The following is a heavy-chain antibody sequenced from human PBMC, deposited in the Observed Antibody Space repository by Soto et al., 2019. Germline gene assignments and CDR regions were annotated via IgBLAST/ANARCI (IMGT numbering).Heavy chain of an antibody. V-gene: IGHV1-46*01. CDR3: ARDLAAADS. J-gene: IGHJ4*02. CDR2: INPNGGST. CDR1: GYSFINYY. D-gene: IGHD6-13*01. Sequence: QVHLVQSWAEVKKPGASVKVSCKASGYSFINYYIHWVRQAPGQGLEWIGIINPNGGSTNDAQKFRGRVTMARDTSTSTVYMDLSSLRSDDTAVYSFARDLAAADSWGQGTLVTVSS.